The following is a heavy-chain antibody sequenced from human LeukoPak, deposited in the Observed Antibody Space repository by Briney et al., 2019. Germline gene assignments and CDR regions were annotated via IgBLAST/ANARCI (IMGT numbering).Heavy chain of an antibody. V-gene: IGHV3-9*01. CDR2: ISWNSGSI. Sequence: GGSLRLSCAASGFTFDDYAMHWVRQAPGKGLEWVSGISWNSGSIGYADSVKGRFTISRDNAKNSLYLQMNSLRAEDTALYYCAKDSSSSSIDYWGQGTPVTVSS. CDR3: AKDSSSSSIDY. J-gene: IGHJ4*02. D-gene: IGHD6-6*01. CDR1: GFTFDDYA.